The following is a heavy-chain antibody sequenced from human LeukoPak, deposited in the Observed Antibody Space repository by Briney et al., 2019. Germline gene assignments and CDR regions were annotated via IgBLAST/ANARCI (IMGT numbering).Heavy chain of an antibody. D-gene: IGHD6-13*01. CDR1: GLTFSSYG. V-gene: IGHV3-33*06. J-gene: IGHJ4*02. CDR2: IWYDGSNK. CDR3: AKDLGYAAGIDY. Sequence: GRSLRLSCAASGLTFSSYGMHWVRQAPGKGLEWVAVIWYDGSNKYYADSVKGRFTISRDNSKNTLYLQMNSLRAEDTAVYYCAKDLGYAAGIDYWGQGTLVTVSS.